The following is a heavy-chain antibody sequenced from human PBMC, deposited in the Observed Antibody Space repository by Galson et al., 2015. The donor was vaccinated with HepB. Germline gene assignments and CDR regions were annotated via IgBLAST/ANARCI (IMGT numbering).Heavy chain of an antibody. CDR1: GYTFTIYA. CDR2: INTGNGNT. Sequence: SVKVSCKASGYTFTIYAMHWVRQAPGQRLEWMGWINTGNGNTKYSQRFRGRVTITRDTSATTYMELRSLRYEDTAVYYCARDRRRTTVTTGGPQEFDYWGQGTLVTVSS. V-gene: IGHV1-3*04. CDR3: ARDRRRTTVTTGGPQEFDY. D-gene: IGHD4-17*01. J-gene: IGHJ4*02.